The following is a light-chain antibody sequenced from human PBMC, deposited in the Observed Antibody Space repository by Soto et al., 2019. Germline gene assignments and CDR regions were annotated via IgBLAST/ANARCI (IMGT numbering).Light chain of an antibody. CDR1: NIGRKS. J-gene: IGLJ1*01. CDR2: DNR. CDR3: KSYAGSNTYV. V-gene: IGLV3-21*02. Sequence: SYELTQPPSVSVAPGQTARITCGGNNIGRKSVHWYQQKPGQAPVLVVYDNRDRPSGIPERISGSNSGNTATLTVSGLQAADEADYFCKSYAGSNTYVFGSGTKLTVL.